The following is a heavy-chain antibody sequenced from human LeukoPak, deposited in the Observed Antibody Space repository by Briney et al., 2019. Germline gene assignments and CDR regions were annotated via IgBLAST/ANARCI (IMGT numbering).Heavy chain of an antibody. CDR3: AKGFSSSWYNPYYFDY. Sequence: GGSQRLSCAASGFTFSSYAMSWVRQAPGKGLEWVSAISGSGGSTYYADSVKGRFTISRDNSKNTLYLQMNSLRAEDTAVYYCAKGFSSSWYNPYYFDYWGQGTLVTVSS. V-gene: IGHV3-23*01. J-gene: IGHJ4*02. CDR2: ISGSGGST. CDR1: GFTFSSYA. D-gene: IGHD6-13*01.